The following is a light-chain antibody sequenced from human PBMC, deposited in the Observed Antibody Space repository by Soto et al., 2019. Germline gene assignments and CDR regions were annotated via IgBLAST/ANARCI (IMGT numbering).Light chain of an antibody. CDR2: DTS. CDR3: QQRKHWPPLT. CDR1: QSVEKY. Sequence: EVVLTQSPATLSLSPGERAILSCRASQSVEKYLAWYQQKPGQAPRLLIYDTSNRATGIPARFSGSGSEKDFTLTISSLEPEDFAVYYCQQRKHWPPLTFGGGTKVEIK. J-gene: IGKJ4*01. V-gene: IGKV3-11*01.